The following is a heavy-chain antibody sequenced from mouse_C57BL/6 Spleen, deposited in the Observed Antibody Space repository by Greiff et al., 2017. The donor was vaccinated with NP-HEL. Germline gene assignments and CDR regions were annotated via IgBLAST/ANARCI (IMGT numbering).Heavy chain of an antibody. D-gene: IGHD2-4*01. J-gene: IGHJ4*01. CDR2: IYPRSGNT. CDR1: GYTFTSYG. Sequence: VQLQESGAELARPGASVKLSCKASGYTFTSYGISWVKQRTGQGLEWIGEIYPRSGNTYYNEKFKGKATLTADKSSRTAYMELRSLTSDDSAVYFCARRGDYDAYYYAMDYWGQGTSVTVSS. V-gene: IGHV1-81*01. CDR3: ARRGDYDAYYYAMDY.